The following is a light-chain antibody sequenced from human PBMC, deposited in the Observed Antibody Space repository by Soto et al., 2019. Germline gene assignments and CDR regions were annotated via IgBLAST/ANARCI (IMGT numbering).Light chain of an antibody. Sequence: SYELTQPPSVSVAPGKTARITCGGNNIGSKSVHWYQQKPGQAPVLVIYYDSDRPSGIPERFSGSNSGNTATLTIRRVEAGDEADYDCQVWDSSSDHYVFGTGTKLTVL. V-gene: IGLV3-21*04. CDR1: NIGSKS. J-gene: IGLJ1*01. CDR2: YDS. CDR3: QVWDSSSDHYV.